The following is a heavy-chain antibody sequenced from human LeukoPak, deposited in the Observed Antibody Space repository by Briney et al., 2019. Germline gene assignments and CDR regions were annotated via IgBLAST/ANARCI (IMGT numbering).Heavy chain of an antibody. D-gene: IGHD2-21*01. CDR2: ITSSSGTK. Sequence: GGSLRLSCAASGLTFSSYNMNWVPQAPGKGLEWVSYITSSSGTKYYADSVKGRFTISRDNAKNSLYLQMNSLRAEDTAVYYCTRDILHFDSWGQGTLVTVSS. J-gene: IGHJ4*02. CDR3: TRDILHFDS. CDR1: GLTFSSYN. V-gene: IGHV3-48*01.